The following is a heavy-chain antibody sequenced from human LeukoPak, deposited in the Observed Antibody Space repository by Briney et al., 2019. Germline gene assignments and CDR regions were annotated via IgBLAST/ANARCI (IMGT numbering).Heavy chain of an antibody. Sequence: GGSLRLSCAASGFTFSSHHMSWVRQGPGKRLEWVAAIGITGGDTYHSGSVDGRFTISRDNSKNTLYLQMNSLRAEDTAVYYCAREDPTVVLSLDYWGQGTLVTVSS. J-gene: IGHJ4*02. CDR3: AREDPTVVLSLDY. CDR1: GFTFSSHH. V-gene: IGHV3-23*01. CDR2: IGITGGDT. D-gene: IGHD1-1*01.